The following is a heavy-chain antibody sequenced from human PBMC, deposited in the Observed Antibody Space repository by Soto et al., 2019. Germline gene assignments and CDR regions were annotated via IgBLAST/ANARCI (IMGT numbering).Heavy chain of an antibody. J-gene: IGHJ4*01. V-gene: IGHV4-4*02. CDR1: GGSIGSSNW. D-gene: IGHD6-13*01. CDR2: IYHSGST. CDR3: ARVSVHPYSSSWSHFDY. Sequence: SETPSLTCAVSGGSIGSSNWWSGVRRPPGKGLEWIGEIYHSGSTNYNPSLKSRVTISVDKSKNQFSLKLSSVTAADTAVYYCARVSVHPYSSSWSHFDYWGQGTLVTVSS.